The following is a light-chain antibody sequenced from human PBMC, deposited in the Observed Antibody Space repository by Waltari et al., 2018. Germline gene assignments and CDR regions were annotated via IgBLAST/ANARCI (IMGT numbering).Light chain of an antibody. CDR1: SSNVGRYNY. Sequence: QSALTQPRSVSGSPGQSVTISCAGSSSNVGRYNYVSWYQLHPGKAPQLIIYDVSERPSGAPDRFSGHQSGNTASVTISGRQAEDDADYYCSSYAGSQTEVFGTGTEITVL. CDR2: DVS. CDR3: SSYAGSQTEV. J-gene: IGLJ1*01. V-gene: IGLV2-11*01.